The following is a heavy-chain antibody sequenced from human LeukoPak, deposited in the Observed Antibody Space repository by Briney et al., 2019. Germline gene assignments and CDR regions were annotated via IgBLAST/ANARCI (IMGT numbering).Heavy chain of an antibody. CDR3: ATAGPRWLPSDLIDY. CDR2: FDPEDGET. D-gene: IGHD5-24*01. Sequence: ASVKVSCKVSGYTLTELSMHWVRQAPGKGLEWMGGFDPEDGETIYAQKFQGRVTMTEDTSADTAYMELSRLTSEDTAVYYCATAGPRWLPSDLIDYWGQGTLVTVSS. CDR1: GYTLTELS. V-gene: IGHV1-24*01. J-gene: IGHJ4*02.